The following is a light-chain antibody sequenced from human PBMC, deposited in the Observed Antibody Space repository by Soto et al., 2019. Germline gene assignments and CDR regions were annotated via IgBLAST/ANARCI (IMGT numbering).Light chain of an antibody. V-gene: IGKV4-1*01. CDR2: LAS. CDR3: QQYESTPPT. Sequence: DIVMTQSPDSLAVSLGERATINCKSSQSVLYISNNKNYVAWYQQKPGQPPKLLIYLASTRESGVPDRFRGSGSGTDFTLTITSLQAEDVAVYYCQQYESTPPTFGQGTKLEIK. J-gene: IGKJ2*01. CDR1: QSVLYISNNKNY.